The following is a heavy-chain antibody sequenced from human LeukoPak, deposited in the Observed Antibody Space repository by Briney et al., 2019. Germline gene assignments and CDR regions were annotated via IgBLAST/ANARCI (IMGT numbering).Heavy chain of an antibody. J-gene: IGHJ5*02. V-gene: IGHV3-21*01. CDR2: ISSSSSYI. D-gene: IGHD3-3*01. CDR3: ARGTGTIFGVVIKRNWFDP. Sequence: GGSLRLSCAASGFTFSSYSMNWVRQAPGRGLEWVSSISSSSSYIYYADSVKGRFTISRDNAKNSLYLQMNSLRAEDTAVYYCARGTGTIFGVVIKRNWFDPWGQGTLVTVSS. CDR1: GFTFSSYS.